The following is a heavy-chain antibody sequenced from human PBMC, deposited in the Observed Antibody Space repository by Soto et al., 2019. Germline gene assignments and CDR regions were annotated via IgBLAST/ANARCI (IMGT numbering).Heavy chain of an antibody. CDR2: IHSSGST. CDR3: TPSLRDYFDY. CDR1: GGSVSSGSYY. V-gene: IGHV4-61*01. D-gene: IGHD3-10*01. Sequence: QVQLQESGPGLVKPSESLSLTCTVSGGSVSSGSYYWTWIRQPPGKGLEWIGYIHSSGSTEYNPSLQSRVTISIDTSKNQFSLTLRSLTAADAAVYYCTPSLRDYFDYWGQGALVTVSS. J-gene: IGHJ4*02.